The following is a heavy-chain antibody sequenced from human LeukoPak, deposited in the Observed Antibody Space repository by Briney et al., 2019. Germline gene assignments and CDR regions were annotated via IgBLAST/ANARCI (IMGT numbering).Heavy chain of an antibody. CDR3: ARDPFHDSSGLDP. CDR2: IYYSGST. D-gene: IGHD3-22*01. J-gene: IGHJ5*02. Sequence: PSETLSLTCTVSGGSISSGGYYWSWIRQHPGKGLEWIGYIYYSGSTYYNPSLKSRVTISVDTSKNQFSLKLSSVTAADTAVYYCARDPFHDSSGLDPWGQGTLVTVPS. V-gene: IGHV4-31*03. CDR1: GGSISSGGYY.